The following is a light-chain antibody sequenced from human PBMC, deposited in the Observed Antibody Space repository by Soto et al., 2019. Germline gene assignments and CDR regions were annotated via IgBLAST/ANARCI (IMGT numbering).Light chain of an antibody. V-gene: IGKV3-15*01. Sequence: EIVMTQSPATLSVSPGERATLSCRASQSVSSNVAWYQQKPGQAPRLLIYGASTRATGIPARFSGSGSGTEFTLTISSLQSEDFAVYYCQQYNNWPPLTFGGGTKVKIK. J-gene: IGKJ4*01. CDR2: GAS. CDR3: QQYNNWPPLT. CDR1: QSVSSN.